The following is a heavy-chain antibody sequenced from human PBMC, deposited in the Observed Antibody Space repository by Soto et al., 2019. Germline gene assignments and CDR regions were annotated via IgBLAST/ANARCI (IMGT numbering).Heavy chain of an antibody. CDR2: ISGSGGTP. V-gene: IGHV3-23*01. CDR3: AKGLYDNAPYYYSN. J-gene: IGHJ4*02. D-gene: IGHD3-10*01. Sequence: GGSLRLSCAASGFTFSSYAMSWVRQAPGKGLEWVSSISGSGGTPYYGDSVKGRFTISRDNSKDTLYLQMHSLRAEDTAVYFCAKGLYDNAPYYYSNWGQGTLVTVSS. CDR1: GFTFSSYA.